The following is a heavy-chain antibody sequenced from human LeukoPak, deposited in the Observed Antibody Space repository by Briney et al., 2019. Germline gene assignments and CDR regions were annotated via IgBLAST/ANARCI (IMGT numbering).Heavy chain of an antibody. CDR2: TTNRPNAHTT. Sequence: GGSLRLSCAASGFTFSNYAMNWVRQAPGMGLEWIARTTNRPNAHTTSYAASVGGRFTVSRDDSNNLLHLQMSSLKSDDTAVYYCGRDTSTAIDYWGRGTLVTVSS. V-gene: IGHV3-72*01. J-gene: IGHJ4*02. CDR1: GFTFSNYA. CDR3: GRDTSTAIDY. D-gene: IGHD5-18*01.